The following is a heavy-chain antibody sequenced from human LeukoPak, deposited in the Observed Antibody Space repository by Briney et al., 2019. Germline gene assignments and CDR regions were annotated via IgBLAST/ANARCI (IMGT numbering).Heavy chain of an antibody. CDR2: VFYSGST. Sequence: PSETLSLTCTVSGDSISRYYWSWIRQPPGRGLEWIGHVFYSGSTNYKHSLKSRVTISVDRSKNQISLKLTSVTAVDTAVYYCARAGAWQIDPWGQGTLVTVSS. CDR1: GDSISRYY. J-gene: IGHJ5*02. V-gene: IGHV4-59*12. CDR3: ARAGAWQIDP.